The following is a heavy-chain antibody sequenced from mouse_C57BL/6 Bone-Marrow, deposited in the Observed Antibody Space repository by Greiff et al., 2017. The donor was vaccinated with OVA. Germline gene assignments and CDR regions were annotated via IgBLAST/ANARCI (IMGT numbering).Heavy chain of an antibody. V-gene: IGHV1-18*01. Sequence: VQLQQPGPELVKPGASVKIPCKASGYTFTDYNMDWVKQSHGKSLEWIGDINPNNGGTIYNQKFKGQATLTVDKSSSTAYMELRSLTSEDTAVYYCARHYSSWAWFAYWGQGTLVTVSA. CDR1: GYTFTDYN. CDR3: ARHYSSWAWFAY. D-gene: IGHD2-5*01. CDR2: INPNNGGT. J-gene: IGHJ3*01.